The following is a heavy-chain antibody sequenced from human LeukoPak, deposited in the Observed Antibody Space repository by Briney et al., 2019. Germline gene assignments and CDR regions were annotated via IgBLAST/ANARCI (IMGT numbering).Heavy chain of an antibody. Sequence: ASVTVSCKASRGTFSSYAISWVRQGPGQGLEWMGWINPNSGSTNYAHNFQGRVTMTRDTSISTAYMELSSLRSDDTAVYYCARDHGGTTMFVDAFDIWGQGTMVTVSS. D-gene: IGHD3-3*01. CDR1: RGTFSSYA. CDR3: ARDHGGTTMFVDAFDI. J-gene: IGHJ3*02. V-gene: IGHV1-2*02. CDR2: INPNSGST.